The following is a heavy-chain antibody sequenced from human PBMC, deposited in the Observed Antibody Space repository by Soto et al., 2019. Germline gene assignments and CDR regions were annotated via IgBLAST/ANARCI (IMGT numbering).Heavy chain of an antibody. Sequence: SETLCLTFPVFCGSISNIIYHWGWIRQPPGKGLEWIGHIYYSGTSYSNPSLKGRVTLSVDTSKNQFSLKLNSVTAADTAVYYCTKLQRRWLNSDYWGQGTLVTVSS. CDR3: TKLQRRWLNSDY. J-gene: IGHJ4*02. CDR2: IYYSGTS. CDR1: CGSISNIIYH. V-gene: IGHV4-39*01. D-gene: IGHD5-12*01.